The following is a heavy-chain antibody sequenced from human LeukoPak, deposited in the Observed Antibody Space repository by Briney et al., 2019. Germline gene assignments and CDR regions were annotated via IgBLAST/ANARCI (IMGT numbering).Heavy chain of an antibody. CDR3: AKVGTRMVTIVAPYYMDV. Sequence: GGSLRLSCAASGFTFSSYTMNWVRQAPGKGLEWVSSMSSSSSYIYYADSVKGRFTISRDNAKNSLYLQMNSLRAEDTAMYYYAKVGTRMVTIVAPYYMDVWGKGTTVTVSS. CDR2: MSSSSSYI. V-gene: IGHV3-21*01. CDR1: GFTFSSYT. D-gene: IGHD5-24*01. J-gene: IGHJ6*03.